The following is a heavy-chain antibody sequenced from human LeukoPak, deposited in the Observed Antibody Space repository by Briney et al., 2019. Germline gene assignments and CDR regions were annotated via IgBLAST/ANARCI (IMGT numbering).Heavy chain of an antibody. J-gene: IGHJ4*02. Sequence: KPSETLSLTCTVSGGSISSYYWSWIRQPPGKGLEWIGYIDYSGSTNYNPSLKSRVTISVDTSKNQFSLKLSSVTAADTAVYYCARLSYVRGDRCLDHWGQGTLVTVSS. CDR3: ARLSYVRGDRCLDH. V-gene: IGHV4-59*01. D-gene: IGHD3-10*02. CDR2: IDYSGST. CDR1: GGSISSYY.